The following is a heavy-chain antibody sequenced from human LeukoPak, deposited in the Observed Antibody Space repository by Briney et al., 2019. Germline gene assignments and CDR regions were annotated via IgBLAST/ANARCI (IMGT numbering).Heavy chain of an antibody. J-gene: IGHJ4*02. CDR3: ARVRDSSGYYLVDY. V-gene: IGHV4-4*07. Sequence: SETLSLTCTVSGGSISSYYWSWIRQPAGKGLEWIGHIYTSGSTNYNPSLKSRVTMSVDTSKNQFSLKLSSVTAADTAVYYCARVRDSSGYYLVDYWGQGTLVTVSS. CDR2: IYTSGST. CDR1: GGSISSYY. D-gene: IGHD3-22*01.